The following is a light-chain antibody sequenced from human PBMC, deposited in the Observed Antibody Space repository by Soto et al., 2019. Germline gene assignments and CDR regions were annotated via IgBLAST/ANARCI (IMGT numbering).Light chain of an antibody. CDR1: QGISSY. Sequence: AIRMTQSPSSFSASTGDRVTITCRASQGISSYLAWYQQKPGKAPKLLIYAASTLQSGVPSRFSGSGSGTDFTLTISCLQSDDFATYYCQQYNSQSSITFGQGTRLEIK. V-gene: IGKV1-8*01. CDR2: AAS. CDR3: QQYNSQSSIT. J-gene: IGKJ5*01.